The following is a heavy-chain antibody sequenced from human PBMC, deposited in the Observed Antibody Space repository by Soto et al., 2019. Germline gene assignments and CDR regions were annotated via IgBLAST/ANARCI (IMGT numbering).Heavy chain of an antibody. J-gene: IGHJ5*02. CDR1: GYTFTDFY. CDR2: INPKTGDT. CDR3: ATGTNGTIGGYHP. D-gene: IGHD3-9*01. Sequence: QEQLVQSGTEVKKPGASVTVSCKSSGYTFTDFYLHWLRQAPGQGLEWVGWINPKTGDTKSSQKFQGRVTMSSDTSVSTAYIDMTSPTSDATAMYYCATGTNGTIGGYHPCGQGTRVTVSS. V-gene: IGHV1-2*02.